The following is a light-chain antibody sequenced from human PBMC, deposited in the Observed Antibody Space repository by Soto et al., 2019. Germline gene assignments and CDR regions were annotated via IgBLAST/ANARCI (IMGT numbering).Light chain of an antibody. J-gene: IGKJ1*01. Sequence: VLTPSPGTLSLTPGDRATLYCRASQSVSSYLAWYQQTPGQAPRLLIYAASKRATGTPARCSGSGFGTDYTLTISRLEPEDFAVYYCQQRNKWRTFGQGTKGDI. V-gene: IGKV3-11*01. CDR3: QQRNKWRT. CDR2: AAS. CDR1: QSVSSY.